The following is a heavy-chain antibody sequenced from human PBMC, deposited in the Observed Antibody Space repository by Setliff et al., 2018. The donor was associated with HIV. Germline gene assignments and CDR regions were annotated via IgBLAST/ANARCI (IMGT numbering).Heavy chain of an antibody. CDR1: GYIFTSQH. CDR3: ARDRSSWGTDAFDI. V-gene: IGHV1-46*01. D-gene: IGHD6-13*01. CDR2: INPNEIMA. Sequence: ASVKVSCKTSGYIFTSQHLHWVRQAPGQGLEWMGFINPNEIMAHYAQKFQDRVALTRDTSTGTVYMELRSLRSDDTAVYYCARDRSSWGTDAFDIWGQGTMVTVSS. J-gene: IGHJ3*02.